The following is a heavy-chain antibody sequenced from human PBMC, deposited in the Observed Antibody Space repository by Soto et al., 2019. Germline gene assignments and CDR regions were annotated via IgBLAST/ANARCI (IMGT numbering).Heavy chain of an antibody. CDR2: ISGSSGYI. V-gene: IGHV3-21*01. D-gene: IGHD3-22*01. J-gene: IGHJ4*02. CDR3: ARVIVRTSYSDTSGYYFKY. Sequence: GGSLRLSCAASGFTFSTYDMNWVRQAPGKGLEWVSSISGSSGYISYVDSVKGRFTISRDNSKNSLYLHMNSLRAEDTAVYYCARVIVRTSYSDTSGYYFKYWGQGTLVTVSS. CDR1: GFTFSTYD.